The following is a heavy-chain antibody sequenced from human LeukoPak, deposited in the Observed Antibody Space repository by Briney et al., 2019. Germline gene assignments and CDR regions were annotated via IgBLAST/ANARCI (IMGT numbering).Heavy chain of an antibody. CDR2: IIPIFGTA. CDR1: GGTFSSYA. CDR3: ARDPYYYDSSGYDEVAFDI. Sequence: SVKVSCKASGGTFSSYAISWVRQAPGQGLEWMGGIIPIFGTANYAQKFQGRVTITADESTSTAYMELSSLRSEDTAVYYCARDPYYYDSSGYDEVAFDIWGQGTMVTVSS. D-gene: IGHD3-22*01. V-gene: IGHV1-69*13. J-gene: IGHJ3*02.